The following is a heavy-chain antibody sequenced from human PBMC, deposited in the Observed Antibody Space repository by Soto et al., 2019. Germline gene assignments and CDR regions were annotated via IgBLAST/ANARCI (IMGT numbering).Heavy chain of an antibody. V-gene: IGHV4-39*01. J-gene: IGHJ5*02. D-gene: IGHD6-6*01. CDR2: IYYSGST. CDR1: GGSISSSSYY. Sequence: SETLSLTCTVSGGSISSSSYYWGWIRQPPGKGLEWIGSIYYSGSTYYNPSLKSPVTISVDTSKNQFSLKLSSVTAADTAVYYCARWGGPSKAALHNWFDPWGQGTLVTVSS. CDR3: ARWGGPSKAALHNWFDP.